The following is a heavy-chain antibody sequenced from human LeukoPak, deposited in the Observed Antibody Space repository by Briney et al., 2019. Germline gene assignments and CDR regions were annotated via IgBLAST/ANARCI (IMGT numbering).Heavy chain of an antibody. Sequence: PSETLSLTCTVSGGYISSSRYYWGWIRQPPGKGLEWIGGIFYSGSTLYNPSLMSRVTISVDPSKNQFSLKVTSVTAADTAVYYCVPSFDFWRLYYFDYWGPGTLVTVSP. CDR3: VPSFDFWRLYYFDY. CDR1: GGYISSSRYY. CDR2: IFYSGST. V-gene: IGHV4-39*01. J-gene: IGHJ4*02. D-gene: IGHD3-3*01.